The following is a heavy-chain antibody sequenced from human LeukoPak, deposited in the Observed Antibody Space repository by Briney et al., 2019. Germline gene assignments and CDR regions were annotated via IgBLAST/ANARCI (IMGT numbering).Heavy chain of an antibody. V-gene: IGHV4-39*07. CDR2: IYYSGST. CDR1: GGSISSSSYY. J-gene: IGHJ4*02. D-gene: IGHD4-17*01. CDR3: ASGRYGDLYDY. Sequence: PSETLSLTCTVSGGSISSSSYYWGWIRQPPGKGLEWIGSIYYSGSTYYNPSLKSRVTISVDTSKNQFSLKLRSVTAADTAVYYCASGRYGDLYDYWGQGTLVTVSS.